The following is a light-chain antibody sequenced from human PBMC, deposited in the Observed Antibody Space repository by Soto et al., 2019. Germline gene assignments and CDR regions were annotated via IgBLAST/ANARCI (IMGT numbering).Light chain of an antibody. CDR2: RNN. V-gene: IGLV1-47*01. Sequence: QSVLTQPPSASGTPGQRVTISCSGSSSNIGSNYVYWYQQLPGTAPKLLIYRNNQRPSGVPDRFSGSKSGTSASLAISGLRSEDEADYYCAAWDDSLSGPVFGTVTNVPVL. CDR1: SSNIGSNY. J-gene: IGLJ1*01. CDR3: AAWDDSLSGPV.